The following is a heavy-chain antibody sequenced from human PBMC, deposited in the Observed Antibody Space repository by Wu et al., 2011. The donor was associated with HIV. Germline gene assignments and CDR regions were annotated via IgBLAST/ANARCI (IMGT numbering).Heavy chain of an antibody. CDR2: INPTGGDT. V-gene: IGHV1-46*01. Sequence: QVQLVQSGAEVKKPGASVKVSCKASGYTFTGYYVHWVRQAPGQGLEWIGVINPTGGDTAYAQKFRGRLNLTRDTSSNRAYLELTSLTSEDTAVYFCARDPYSNSWFSLLGAFDVWGQGSLVIASS. CDR3: ARDPYSNSWFSLLGAFDV. J-gene: IGHJ3*01. CDR1: GYTFTGYY. D-gene: IGHD6-13*01.